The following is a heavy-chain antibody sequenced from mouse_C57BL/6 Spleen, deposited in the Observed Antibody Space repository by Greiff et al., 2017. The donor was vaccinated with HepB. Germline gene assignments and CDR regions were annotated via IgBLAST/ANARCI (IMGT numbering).Heavy chain of an antibody. CDR2: IYPGDGDT. CDR3: ARPGTERYFDV. CDR1: GYAFSSSW. J-gene: IGHJ1*03. V-gene: IGHV1-82*01. Sequence: VQLQESGPELVKPGASVKISCKASGYAFSSSWMNWVKQRPGKGLEWIGRIYPGDGDTNYNGKFKGKATLTADKSSSTAYMQLSSLTSEDSAVYICARPGTERYFDVWGTGTTVTVSS. D-gene: IGHD4-1*01.